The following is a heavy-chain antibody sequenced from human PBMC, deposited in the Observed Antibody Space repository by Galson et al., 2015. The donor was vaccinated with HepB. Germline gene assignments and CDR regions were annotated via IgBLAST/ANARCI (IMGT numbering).Heavy chain of an antibody. V-gene: IGHV1-3*01. CDR2: IVAGNGNT. J-gene: IGHJ5*02. Sequence: SVKVSCKASGYTFTSYTMHWVRQAPGQRLEWMGWIVAGNGNTKYSQKFQGRVTITRDTSANIGYMELSSLRSEDTAVYYCARTPQEGATGWFDPWGQGTLVTVSS. CDR1: GYTFTSYT. CDR3: ARTPQEGATGWFDP. D-gene: IGHD1-26*01.